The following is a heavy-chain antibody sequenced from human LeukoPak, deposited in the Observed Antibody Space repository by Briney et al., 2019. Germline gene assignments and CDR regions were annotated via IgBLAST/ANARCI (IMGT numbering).Heavy chain of an antibody. CDR3: ARENGGDGYNPYGMDV. CDR2: ISAYNDNT. J-gene: IGHJ6*02. Sequence: ASVKVSCNASGYTFTSYGISWVRQAPGHGLEWMGWISAYNDNTNYAQKLQDRVTMTTDTSTSTAYMELRSLRSDDTAVYYCARENGGDGYNPYGMDVWGQGTTVTVSS. V-gene: IGHV1-18*01. D-gene: IGHD5-24*01. CDR1: GYTFTSYG.